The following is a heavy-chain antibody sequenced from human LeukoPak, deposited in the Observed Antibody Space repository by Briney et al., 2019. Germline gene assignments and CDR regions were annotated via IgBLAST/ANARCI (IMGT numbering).Heavy chain of an antibody. CDR2: ISSSSSYI. D-gene: IGHD6-13*01. V-gene: IGHV3-21*01. J-gene: IGHJ4*02. Sequence: GGSLRLSCAASGSTFSSYSMNWVRQAPGKGLEWVSSISSSSSYIYYADSVKGRFTISRDNAKNSLYLQMNSLRAEDTAVYYCVGSSSWTHYFDYWGQGTLVTASS. CDR3: VGSSSWTHYFDY. CDR1: GSTFSSYS.